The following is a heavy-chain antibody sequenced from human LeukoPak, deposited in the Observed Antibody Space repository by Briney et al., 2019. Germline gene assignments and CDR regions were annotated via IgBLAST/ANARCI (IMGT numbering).Heavy chain of an antibody. D-gene: IGHD3-10*01. Sequence: GGFLRLSCAASGFTFSSYSMNWVRQAPGKGLEWVSAISGSADSTYYADSVKGRFTISRDNSKSTLYLQMNSLRAEDTAVYYCAKRGVIHFDYWGQGTLVTVSS. J-gene: IGHJ4*02. V-gene: IGHV3-23*01. CDR1: GFTFSSYS. CDR3: AKRGVIHFDY. CDR2: ISGSADST.